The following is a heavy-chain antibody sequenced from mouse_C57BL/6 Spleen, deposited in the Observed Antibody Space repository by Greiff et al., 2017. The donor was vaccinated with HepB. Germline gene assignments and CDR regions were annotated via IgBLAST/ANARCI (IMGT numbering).Heavy chain of an antibody. D-gene: IGHD2-4*01. V-gene: IGHV14-3*01. CDR2: IDPANGNT. CDR3: ARSDYDDWYFDV. Sequence: EVKLVESVAELVRPGASVKLSCTASGFNIKNTYMHWVKQRPEQGLEWIGRIDPANGNTKYAPKFQGKATITADTSSNTAYLQLSSLTSEDTAIYYCARSDYDDWYFDVWGTGTTVTVSS. J-gene: IGHJ1*03. CDR1: GFNIKNTY.